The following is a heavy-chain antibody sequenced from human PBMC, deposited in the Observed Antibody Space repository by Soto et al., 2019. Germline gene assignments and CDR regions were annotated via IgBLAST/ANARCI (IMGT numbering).Heavy chain of an antibody. CDR1: GFTFSSYA. V-gene: IGHV3-64*01. D-gene: IGHD5-12*01. CDR3: AGRDGYNFDY. CDR2: ISSNGGST. Sequence: EVQLVESGGGLVQPGGSLRLSCAASGFTFSSYAMHWVRQAPGKGLEYVSAISSNGGSTYYANSVKGRFTISRDNSTNKLYLQMGSLRAEDMAVYYCAGRDGYNFDYWGQGILVTVSS. J-gene: IGHJ4*02.